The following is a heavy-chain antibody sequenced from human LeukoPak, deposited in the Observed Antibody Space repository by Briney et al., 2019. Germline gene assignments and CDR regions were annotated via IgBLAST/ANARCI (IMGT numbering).Heavy chain of an antibody. CDR1: GFTFSSYS. J-gene: IGHJ4*02. V-gene: IGHV3-21*01. CDR2: ISDSNTYI. Sequence: GGSLRLSCAASGFTFSSYSMNWVRLAPGKGLEWVSSISDSNTYIYYADPVKGRFTISRDNAKNSVYLQMNSLRAEDTAVYHCARDQNFDFWGQGTLVTVSS. CDR3: ARDQNFDF.